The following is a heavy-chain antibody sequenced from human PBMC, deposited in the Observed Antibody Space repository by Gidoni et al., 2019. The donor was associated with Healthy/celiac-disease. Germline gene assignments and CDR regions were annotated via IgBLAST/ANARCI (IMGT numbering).Heavy chain of an antibody. CDR2: ISSSSSYI. CDR3: ARRDCSGGSCYSWAIDY. Sequence: EVQLVESGGGLVKPGGSLRLSCAASGFPFSSHRMNWVRQAPGEGLEWVSSISSSSSYIYYADSVKGRFTISRDNAKNSLYLQMNSLRAEDTAVYYCARRDCSGGSCYSWAIDYWGQGTLVTVSS. V-gene: IGHV3-21*01. J-gene: IGHJ4*02. CDR1: GFPFSSHR. D-gene: IGHD2-15*01.